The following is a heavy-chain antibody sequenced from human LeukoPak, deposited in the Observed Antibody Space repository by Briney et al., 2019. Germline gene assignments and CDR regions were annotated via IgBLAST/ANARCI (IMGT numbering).Heavy chain of an antibody. D-gene: IGHD3-9*01. CDR2: ISGSGHST. V-gene: IGHV3-23*01. CDR1: GFTFNDCG. CDR3: AKVTVDIYYYYMDV. Sequence: AGGSLRLSCAASGFTFNDCGMTWVRQVSGKGLEWVSGISGSGHSTYYADSVKGRFTISRDNSKNTLYLQMNSLRAEDTAVYYCAKVTVDIYYYYMDVWGKGTTVTISS. J-gene: IGHJ6*03.